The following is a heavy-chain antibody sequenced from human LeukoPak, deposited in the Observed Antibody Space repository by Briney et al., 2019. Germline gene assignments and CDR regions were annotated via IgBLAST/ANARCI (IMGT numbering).Heavy chain of an antibody. CDR1: GFTFSSYC. V-gene: IGHV3-7*03. Sequence: GGSLRLSCAASGFTFSSYCMSWVRQAPGKGLEWVANIKQDGSEKYYVDSVKGRFTISRDNAKNSLYLQMNSLRVEDTAFYYCAKDNRRHYTSGPNPDSLHWGQGALVTVSS. CDR3: AKDNRRHYTSGPNPDSLH. D-gene: IGHD6-19*01. J-gene: IGHJ4*02. CDR2: IKQDGSEK.